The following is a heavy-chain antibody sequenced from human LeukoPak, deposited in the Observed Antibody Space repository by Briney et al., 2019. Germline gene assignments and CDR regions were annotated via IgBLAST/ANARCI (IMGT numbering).Heavy chain of an antibody. J-gene: IGHJ4*02. CDR2: IYYSGST. Sequence: PSETLSLTCTVSGGSISSYYWSWIRQPPGKGLEWIGYIYYSGSTNYNPSLKSRVTISVDTSKNQFSLKLSFVTAADTAVYYCTRDLSSAWFYYWGQGTLVTVSS. CDR1: GGSISSYY. D-gene: IGHD6-13*01. V-gene: IGHV4-59*12. CDR3: TRDLSSAWFYY.